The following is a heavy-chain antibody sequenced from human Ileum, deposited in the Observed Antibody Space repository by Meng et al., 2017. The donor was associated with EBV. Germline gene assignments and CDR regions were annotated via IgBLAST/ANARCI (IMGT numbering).Heavy chain of an antibody. D-gene: IGHD5-24*01. CDR3: ARDLVGYNGVFDY. J-gene: IGHJ4*02. Sequence: VGRVVSRQRLVQPGGSLGLYCRDFGFTFSPLWMHWVRQAPGKGRVWVSRTNSDGSSTHYADSVKGRFTVSRDNAKNTMYLQMNSLGVEDTAVYYCARDLVGYNGVFDYWGQGTLVTVS. V-gene: IGHV3-74*01. CDR1: GFTFSPLW. CDR2: TNSDGSST.